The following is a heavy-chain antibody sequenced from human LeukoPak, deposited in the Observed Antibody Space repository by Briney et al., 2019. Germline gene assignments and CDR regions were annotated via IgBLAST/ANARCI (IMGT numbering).Heavy chain of an antibody. Sequence: SETLSLTCTVSGGSIYYFYCNWIRQPPGKGLEWIGHVSYSGITNYNPSLKSRVTISVDTSKNQFSLKLTSVTAADTAFYYCASYSTTWPNYYFDFWGQGALVTISS. V-gene: IGHV4-59*08. D-gene: IGHD6-13*01. J-gene: IGHJ4*02. CDR1: GGSIYYFY. CDR3: ASYSTTWPNYYFDF. CDR2: VSYSGIT.